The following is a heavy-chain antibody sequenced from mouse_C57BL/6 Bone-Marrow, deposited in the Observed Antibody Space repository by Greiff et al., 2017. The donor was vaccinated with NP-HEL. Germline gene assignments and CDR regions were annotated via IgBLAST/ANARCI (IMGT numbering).Heavy chain of an antibody. CDR3: TRPLYGNYEAWFAY. Sequence: EVQRVESGGGLVQPGGSMKLSCAASGFTFSDAWMDWVRQSPEKGLEWVAEIRNKANNHATYYAESVKGRFTISRDDSKSSVYLQMNSLRAEDTGSYYCTRPLYGNYEAWFAYWGQGTLVTVSA. CDR2: IRNKANNHAT. D-gene: IGHD2-1*01. CDR1: GFTFSDAW. J-gene: IGHJ3*01. V-gene: IGHV6-6*01.